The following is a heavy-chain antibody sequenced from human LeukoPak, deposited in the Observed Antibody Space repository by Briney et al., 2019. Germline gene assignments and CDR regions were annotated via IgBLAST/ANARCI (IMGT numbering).Heavy chain of an antibody. CDR3: ARSPSRERKWIQLWSPNFDY. CDR1: GGTFSSYA. D-gene: IGHD5-18*01. CDR2: MNPNSGNT. Sequence: ASVKVSCKASGGTFSSYAISWLRQAPEQGLEWMGWMNPNSGNTGYAQKFQGRVTMTRNTSISTAYMELSSLRSEDTAVYYCARSPSRERKWIQLWSPNFDYWGQGTLVTVSS. V-gene: IGHV1-8*02. J-gene: IGHJ4*02.